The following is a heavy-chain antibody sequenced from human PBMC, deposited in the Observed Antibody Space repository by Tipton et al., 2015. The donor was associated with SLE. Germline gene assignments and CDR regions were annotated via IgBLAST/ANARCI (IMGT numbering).Heavy chain of an antibody. V-gene: IGHV5-51*01. Sequence: HVTISADKSISTAYLQWSSLKASDTAMYYCARHRGRNDAFDYWGQGTLVTVSS. CDR3: ARHRGRNDAFDY. J-gene: IGHJ4*02. D-gene: IGHD1-1*01.